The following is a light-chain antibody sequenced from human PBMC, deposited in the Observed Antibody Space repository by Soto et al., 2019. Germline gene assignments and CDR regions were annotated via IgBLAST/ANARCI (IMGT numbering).Light chain of an antibody. CDR3: SSYTSSNTVI. V-gene: IGLV2-14*01. CDR2: DVS. CDR1: SSDVGGYTY. Sequence: QSALTQPASVSGSPGQSIAISCTGTSSDVGGYTYVSWYQQHPGKAPKLMIYDVSARPSGVSNRFSGSKSDNTASLTISGLQAEDEADYYCSSYTSSNTVIFGGGTQLTV. J-gene: IGLJ2*01.